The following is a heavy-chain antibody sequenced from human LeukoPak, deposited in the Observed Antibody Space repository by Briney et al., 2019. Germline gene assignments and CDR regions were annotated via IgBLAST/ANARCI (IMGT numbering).Heavy chain of an antibody. CDR2: ISSSSSYI. CDR1: GFTFSDYY. J-gene: IGHJ3*02. V-gene: IGHV3-11*06. D-gene: IGHD2-2*01. CDR3: ARDLFVVVPAAIPNDAFDI. Sequence: GGSLRLSCAASGFTFSDYYMSWIRQAPGKGLEWVSSISSSSSYIYYADSVKGRFTISRDNAKNSLYLQMNSLRAEDTAVYYCARDLFVVVPAAIPNDAFDIWGQGTMVTVSS.